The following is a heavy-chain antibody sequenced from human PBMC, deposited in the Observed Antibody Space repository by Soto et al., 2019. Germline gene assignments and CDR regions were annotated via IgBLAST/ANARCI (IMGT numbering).Heavy chain of an antibody. J-gene: IGHJ6*03. D-gene: IGHD1-1*01. CDR2: ISGSGGST. Sequence: GESLKISCAASGFTFSSYAMSWVRQAPGKGLEWVSAISGSGGSTYYADSVKGRFTISRDNSKNTLYLQMKSLRAEDTAVYYCAKNWNPTGDYYYYYMDVWGKGTTVTVSS. CDR1: GFTFSSYA. V-gene: IGHV3-23*01. CDR3: AKNWNPTGDYYYYYMDV.